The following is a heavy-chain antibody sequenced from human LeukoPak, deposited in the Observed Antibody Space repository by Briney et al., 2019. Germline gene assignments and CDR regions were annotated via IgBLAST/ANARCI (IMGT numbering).Heavy chain of an antibody. V-gene: IGHV3-21*01. CDR3: ARGYCSSTSCYGYYYYGMDV. D-gene: IGHD2-2*01. CDR1: GFTFSSFS. Sequence: GGSLRLSCAASGFTFSSFSMTWVRQAPGKGLEWISSISNDGSHIYYADSMKGRFITSRDNAKNSLYLQMNSLRAEDTAVYYCARGYCSSTSCYGYYYYGMDVWGQGTTVTVSS. CDR2: ISNDGSHI. J-gene: IGHJ6*02.